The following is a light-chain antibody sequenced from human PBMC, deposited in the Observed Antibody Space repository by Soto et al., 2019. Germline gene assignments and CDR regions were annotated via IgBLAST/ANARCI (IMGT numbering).Light chain of an antibody. CDR2: AAS. V-gene: IGKV1-39*01. CDR3: QQSHSVPFT. Sequence: DIQMTQSPLSLSASVGDRVTITCRASQSISDYVNWYQQKPGKAPKLLIFAASSLPSGVPSRFSGSGSGTDFTLAISSVQPEDYATYHCQQSHSVPFTFGPGTNV. CDR1: QSISDY. J-gene: IGKJ3*01.